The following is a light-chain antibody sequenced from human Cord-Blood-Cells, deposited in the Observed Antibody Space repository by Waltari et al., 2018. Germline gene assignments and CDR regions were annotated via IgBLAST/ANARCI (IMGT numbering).Light chain of an antibody. CDR2: AAS. Sequence: AIRLSESPSSFFASAGDRVSITYRASKCISSYLAWYQQKTGKAPKLLIYAASTLQSGFPSRFSGSGSGTDFALTISCLQSEDFATYDCQQYYSYPYTFGQGTKLEIK. CDR1: KCISSY. CDR3: QQYYSYPYT. V-gene: IGKV1-8*01. J-gene: IGKJ2*01.